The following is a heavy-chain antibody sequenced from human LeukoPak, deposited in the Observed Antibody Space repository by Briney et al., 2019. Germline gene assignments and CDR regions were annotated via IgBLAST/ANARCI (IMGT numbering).Heavy chain of an antibody. CDR2: ISSSSSYI. D-gene: IGHD6-19*01. CDR1: GFTVSSNY. V-gene: IGHV3-21*01. CDR3: AKSIAVAGFDY. J-gene: IGHJ4*02. Sequence: PGGSLRLSCAASGFTVSSNYMSWVRQAPRKGLEWVSSISSSSSYIYYADSVKGRFTISRDSAKKSLYLQMNSLRAEDTSVYSCAKSIAVAGFDYWGQGTLVTVSS.